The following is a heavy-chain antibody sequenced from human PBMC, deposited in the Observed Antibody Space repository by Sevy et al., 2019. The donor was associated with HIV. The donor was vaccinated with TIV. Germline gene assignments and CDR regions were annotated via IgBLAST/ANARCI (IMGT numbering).Heavy chain of an antibody. D-gene: IGHD2-21*02. CDR2: INPNNSDT. V-gene: IGHV1-2*02. Sequence: ASVKVSCKASGYSFTGYYMNWVRQAPGQGLEWMGWINPNNSDTTYSEKFEGRVTMTRDSSLSTAYLELRGLRSDDTAVYYCARDFLAVTSIPSDAFDIWGQGTLVTVSS. CDR1: GYSFTGYY. J-gene: IGHJ3*02. CDR3: ARDFLAVTSIPSDAFDI.